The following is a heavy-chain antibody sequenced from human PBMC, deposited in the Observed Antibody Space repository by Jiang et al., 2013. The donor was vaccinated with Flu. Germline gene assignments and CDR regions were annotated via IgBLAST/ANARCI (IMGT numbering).Heavy chain of an antibody. CDR1: GGSISSGNYY. D-gene: IGHD2-2*01. CDR3: ARDNNHLLIHPYYYGLDL. V-gene: IGHV4-31*03. CDR2: IYYTGST. Sequence: GSGLVKPSQTLSLTCTVTGGSISSGNYYWSWIRQYPGKGLDWIGHIYYTGSTYYNPSLKSRVTISVDTSKNQFSLMLNSVTAADTAVYYCARDNNHLLIHPYYYGLDLWGQGTTVTVSS. J-gene: IGHJ6*02.